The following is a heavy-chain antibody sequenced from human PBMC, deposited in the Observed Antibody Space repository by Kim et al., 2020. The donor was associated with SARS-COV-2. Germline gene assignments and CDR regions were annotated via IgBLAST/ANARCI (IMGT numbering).Heavy chain of an antibody. Sequence: GGSLRLSCAASGFTFSSYGMHWVRQAPGKGLEWVAVISYDGSNKYYADSVKGRFTISRDNSKNTLYLQMNSLRAEDTAVYYCAKEHIVTGSWYGSGWYQTPHFDYWGQGTLVTVSS. CDR3: AKEHIVTGSWYGSGWYQTPHFDY. CDR1: GFTFSSYG. J-gene: IGHJ4*02. V-gene: IGHV3-30*18. CDR2: ISYDGSNK. D-gene: IGHD6-19*01.